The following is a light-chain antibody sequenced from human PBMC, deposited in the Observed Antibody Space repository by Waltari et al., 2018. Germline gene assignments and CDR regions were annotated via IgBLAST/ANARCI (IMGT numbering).Light chain of an antibody. CDR1: GSNIGAGHD. Sequence: QSVLTQPPSVSGAPGQRVTISCTGSGSNIGAGHDVPWYQQLPRAAPKLLIYGSSTRPLGVPDRFFGSTSSTSASLAITGLQAEDEADYYCQSYDTSLSVVFGGGTKLTVL. CDR3: QSYDTSLSVV. CDR2: GSS. V-gene: IGLV1-40*01. J-gene: IGLJ3*02.